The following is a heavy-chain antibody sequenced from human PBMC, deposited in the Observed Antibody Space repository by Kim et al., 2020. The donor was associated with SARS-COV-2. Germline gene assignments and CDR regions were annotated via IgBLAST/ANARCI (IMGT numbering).Heavy chain of an antibody. D-gene: IGHD3-3*01. J-gene: IGHJ6*02. CDR3: AKDLGMSEYYYDGMDV. V-gene: IGHV3-9*01. CDR2: ISRNGGSI. Sequence: GGSLRLSCAASGFTFDDYAMHWVRQAPGKGLEWVSGISRNGGSIDYADSVKGRFTISRDNAKNSLYLQMNSLRAEDTALYYCAKDLGMSEYYYDGMDVLGQGTTVTVSS. CDR1: GFTFDDYA.